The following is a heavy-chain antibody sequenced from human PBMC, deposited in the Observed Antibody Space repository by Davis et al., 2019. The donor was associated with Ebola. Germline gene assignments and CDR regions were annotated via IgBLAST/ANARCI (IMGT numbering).Heavy chain of an antibody. J-gene: IGHJ5*02. Sequence: GESLKISCAASGFTFSIYSMNWVRQAPGKGLEWVSSISSSSSYIYYADSVKGRFTISRDNAKNSLCLQMNSLRAEDTAVYYCARGTRDYVWERGVWFDPRGQGTLVTVSS. CDR3: ARGTRDYVWERGVWFDP. D-gene: IGHD3-16*01. V-gene: IGHV3-21*01. CDR1: GFTFSIYS. CDR2: ISSSSSYI.